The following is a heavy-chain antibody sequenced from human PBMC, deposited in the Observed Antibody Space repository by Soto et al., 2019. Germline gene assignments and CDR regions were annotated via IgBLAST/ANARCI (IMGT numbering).Heavy chain of an antibody. V-gene: IGHV4-34*01. J-gene: IGHJ4*02. CDR3: ARGGYDYVWGSYRREDY. D-gene: IGHD3-16*02. CDR1: GGSFSGYY. CDR2: INHSGST. Sequence: PSETLSLTCAVYGGSFSGYYWSWIRQPPGKGLEWIGEINHSGSTNYNPSLKSRVTISVDTSKNQFSLKLSSVTAADTALFYCARGGYDYVWGSYRREDYWGQGTLVTVSS.